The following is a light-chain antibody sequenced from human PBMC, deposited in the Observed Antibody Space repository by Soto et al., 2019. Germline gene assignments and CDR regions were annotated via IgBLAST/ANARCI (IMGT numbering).Light chain of an antibody. V-gene: IGKV3-20*01. Sequence: EIVLTQSPGTLSLSPGERATLSCRASQSTNNRYLAWYQQKPGQAPRLLIYGASSRATGIQDRFIGSGSGTDFTLTISRLEPEDFAVYYCQQFGSSPGFTFGPGTKVDIK. CDR3: QQFGSSPGFT. CDR1: QSTNNRY. J-gene: IGKJ3*01. CDR2: GAS.